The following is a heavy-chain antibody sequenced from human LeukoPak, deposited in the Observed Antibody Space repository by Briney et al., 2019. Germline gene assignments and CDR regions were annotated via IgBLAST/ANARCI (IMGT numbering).Heavy chain of an antibody. D-gene: IGHD7-27*01. J-gene: IGHJ6*03. CDR1: GFTFSSYS. CDR3: ARAGAYYYYMDV. Sequence: GGSLRLSCAASGFTFSSYSMNWVRQAPGKGLEWVSSISSSSSYIYYADSVKGRFTISRDNAKNSLYLQMNSLRAEDTAVYYCARAGAYYYYMDVWGKGTTVTVSS. V-gene: IGHV3-21*01. CDR2: ISSSSSYI.